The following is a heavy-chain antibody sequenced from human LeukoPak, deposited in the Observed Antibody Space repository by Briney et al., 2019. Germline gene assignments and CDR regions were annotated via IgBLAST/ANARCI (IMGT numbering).Heavy chain of an antibody. CDR1: GLRFTSYW. CDR3: ATTLPYCGDGTCKL. D-gene: IGHD2-15*01. Sequence: GGPLRLSCAASGLRFTSYWMSWVRQAPGKGLEWVANINQGGNTVNYVDSVKGRVTISRNNANNALFLQMHSLRFEDTAIYYCATTLPYCGDGTCKLGGQGAQVTVSS. V-gene: IGHV3-7*01. J-gene: IGHJ4*02. CDR2: INQGGNTV.